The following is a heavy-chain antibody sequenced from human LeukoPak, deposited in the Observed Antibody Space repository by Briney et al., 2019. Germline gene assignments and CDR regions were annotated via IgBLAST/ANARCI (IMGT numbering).Heavy chain of an antibody. CDR2: IYTSGST. CDR3: ARDQSFHPYYFDY. CDR1: GGSISSYY. J-gene: IGHJ4*02. V-gene: IGHV4-4*07. Sequence: PSETLSLTCTVSGGSISSYYWSWIRRPAGKGLEWIGRIYTSGSTNYNPSLKSRVTMSVDTSKNQFSLKLSSVTAADTAVYYCARDQSFHPYYFDYWGQGTLVTVSS.